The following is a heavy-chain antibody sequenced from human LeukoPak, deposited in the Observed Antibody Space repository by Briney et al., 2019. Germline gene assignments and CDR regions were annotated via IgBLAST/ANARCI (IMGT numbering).Heavy chain of an antibody. J-gene: IGHJ4*02. CDR1: GFTVSTYY. CDR3: ARGWSSSGFDY. Sequence: GGSLSLSCAASGFTVSTYYMGWVRLAPEEWLEWVSVIYTGGSTYYADSVKGRFTVSRDNSTNTLFLQMNSLRAEDTAVYYCARGWSSSGFDYWGQGTLVTVSS. V-gene: IGHV3-53*01. D-gene: IGHD6-25*01. CDR2: IYTGGST.